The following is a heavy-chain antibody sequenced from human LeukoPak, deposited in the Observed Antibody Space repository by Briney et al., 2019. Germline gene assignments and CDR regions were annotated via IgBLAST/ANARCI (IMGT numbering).Heavy chain of an antibody. CDR2: INHSGST. CDR1: GGSFSGYY. J-gene: IGHJ2*01. D-gene: IGHD2-2*02. Sequence: SETLSLTCAVYGGSFSGYYWSWIRQPPGKGLEWIGEINHSGSTNYNPSLKSRVTISVDTSKNQFSLKLSSVTAADTAVYYCARGREKDIVVVPAAIKNYWYFDLWGRGTLVTVSS. V-gene: IGHV4-34*01. CDR3: ARGREKDIVVVPAAIKNYWYFDL.